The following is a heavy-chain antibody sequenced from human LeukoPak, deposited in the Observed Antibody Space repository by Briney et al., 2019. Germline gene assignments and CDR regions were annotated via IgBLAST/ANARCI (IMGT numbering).Heavy chain of an antibody. CDR3: ARRRTYGSGSSDY. J-gene: IGHJ4*02. D-gene: IGHD3-10*01. CDR2: INHSGST. CDR1: GGSFSGYY. Sequence: SETLSLTCAVYGGSFSGYYWSWIRQPPGKGLEWIREINHSGSTNYNPSLKSRVTISVDTSKNQFSLKLSSVTAADTAVYYCARRRTYGSGSSDYWGQGTLVTVSS. V-gene: IGHV4-34*01.